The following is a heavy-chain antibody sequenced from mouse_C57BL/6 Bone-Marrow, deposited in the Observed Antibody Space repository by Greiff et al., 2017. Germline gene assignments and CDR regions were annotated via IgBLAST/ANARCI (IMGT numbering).Heavy chain of an antibody. CDR1: EYEFTSYD. D-gene: IGHD1-1*01. J-gene: IGHJ4*01. CDR3: ARQSGSSSYYYALDY. Sequence: EVKLMESGGGLVQPGASLKLSCESNEYEFTSYDMSWVSKTPEKRLELVAAINSDGGSTYYPDNMERRFIFSRDNTKTTVYLQLISLRSEDPALYYCARQSGSSSYYYALDYWGQGTSVTVSS. V-gene: IGHV5-2*01. CDR2: INSDGGST.